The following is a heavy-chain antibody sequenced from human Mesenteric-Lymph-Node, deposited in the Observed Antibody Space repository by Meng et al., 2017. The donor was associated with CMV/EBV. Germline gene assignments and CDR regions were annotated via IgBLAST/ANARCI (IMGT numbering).Heavy chain of an antibody. V-gene: IGHV3-7*01. CDR2: VKQDGSEK. J-gene: IGHJ3*02. D-gene: IGHD4-11*01. CDR3: AYSNLRTRGGGDAFDI. CDR1: GFTFSSYW. Sequence: GEPLKISCAASGFTFSSYWMSWVRQAPGKGLEWVANVKQDGSEKNYVDSVKGRFTISRDNAKNSLYLQMNSLRAEDTAVYYCAYSNLRTRGGGDAFDIWGQGTMVTVSS.